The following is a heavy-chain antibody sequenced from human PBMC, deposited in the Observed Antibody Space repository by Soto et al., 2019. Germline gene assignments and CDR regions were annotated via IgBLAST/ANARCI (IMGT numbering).Heavy chain of an antibody. V-gene: IGHV3-74*01. Sequence: EVQLVESGGGCVQPGGSLRLSCAASGFTCSSYWIHWVRQAPGKGLVLVSRINSDGGTTNYADSLTGRFTISRDNAKNTLFLQMNSLRAEDTAVYYCARGQSGSYSFDFWGQGTLVTVSS. D-gene: IGHD3-10*01. CDR1: GFTCSSYW. J-gene: IGHJ4*02. CDR3: ARGQSGSYSFDF. CDR2: INSDGGTT.